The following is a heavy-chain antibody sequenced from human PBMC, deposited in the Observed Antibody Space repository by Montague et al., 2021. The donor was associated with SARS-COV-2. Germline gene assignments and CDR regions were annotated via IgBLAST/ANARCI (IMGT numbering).Heavy chain of an antibody. J-gene: IGHJ4*02. D-gene: IGHD1-14*01. CDR1: GFTFSTYA. V-gene: IGHV3-23*01. CDR2: ISKSGEST. CDR3: AKRPSGADY. Sequence: SLRLSCAASGFTFSTYAMSWVRQAPGKGLEWVSLISKSGESTFYADSVKGRFTISRDNSKNTLYLHVNSLRAEDTAVYFCAKRPSGADYWGQGTLVTVSS.